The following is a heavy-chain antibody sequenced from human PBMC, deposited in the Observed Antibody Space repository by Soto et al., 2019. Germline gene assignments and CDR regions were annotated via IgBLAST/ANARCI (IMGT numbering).Heavy chain of an antibody. Sequence: KVSCKASVGTFSSYAISWVRQMPGKGLEWMGIIYPGDSDTRYSPSFQGQVTISADKSISTAYLQWSSLKASDTAMYYCARHQGIWFGELFRDNYYYYYMDVWGKGTTVTVSS. V-gene: IGHV5-51*01. J-gene: IGHJ6*03. CDR2: IYPGDSDT. CDR3: ARHQGIWFGELFRDNYYYYYMDV. CDR1: VGTFSSYA. D-gene: IGHD3-10*01.